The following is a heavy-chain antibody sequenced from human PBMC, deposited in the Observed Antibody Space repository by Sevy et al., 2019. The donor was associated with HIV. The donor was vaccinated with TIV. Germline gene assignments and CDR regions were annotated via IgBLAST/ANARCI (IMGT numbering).Heavy chain of an antibody. D-gene: IGHD1-26*01. CDR2: IYYSGST. CDR3: ASYSGSYYFDY. Sequence: SETLSLTCTVSGGSISSSSYYWGWIRQPPGKGLEWIGSIYYSGSTYYNPSLKSRVTISVDTSKNQFSRKLSSLTAADTAVYYCASYSGSYYFDYWGQGTLVTVSS. V-gene: IGHV4-39*01. CDR1: GGSISSSSYY. J-gene: IGHJ4*02.